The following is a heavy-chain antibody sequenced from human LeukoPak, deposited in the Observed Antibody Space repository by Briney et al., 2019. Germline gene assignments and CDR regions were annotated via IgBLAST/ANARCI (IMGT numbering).Heavy chain of an antibody. CDR1: GFTFSDYS. V-gene: IGHV3-21*01. CDR2: ISTSGNYI. Sequence: GGSLRLSCAASGFTFSDYSMNWVRQAPGKGLEWVSYISTSGNYIYYADSVKGRFTISRDNAKNSLYLQMNSLRAEDTAVYYCSRGSYNSGGTSDYWGQGNLVTVS. J-gene: IGHJ4*02. D-gene: IGHD2-15*01. CDR3: SRGSYNSGGTSDY.